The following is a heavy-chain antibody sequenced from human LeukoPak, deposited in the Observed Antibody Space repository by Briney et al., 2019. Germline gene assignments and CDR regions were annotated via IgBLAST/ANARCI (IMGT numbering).Heavy chain of an antibody. D-gene: IGHD1-14*01. J-gene: IGHJ4*02. CDR3: ARAPHTSPTDYYFDF. CDR1: SFSSYGM. V-gene: IGHV4-39*07. CDR2: IYSSGSA. Sequence: SFSSYGMSWVRQPPGKGLEWIGTIYSSGSAYYNPSLSVRPTISIDTSKNHFSLQLTSVTAADTAVYFCARAPHTSPTDYYFDFWGPGTLVTVSS.